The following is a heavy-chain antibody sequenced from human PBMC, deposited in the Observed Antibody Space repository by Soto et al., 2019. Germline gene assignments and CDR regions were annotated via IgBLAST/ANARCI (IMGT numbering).Heavy chain of an antibody. CDR2: ISSSSRTK. V-gene: IGHV3-48*01. CDR3: ARDGTYCSTLSCYVAY. CDR1: GFIFSDYN. D-gene: IGHD2-2*01. Sequence: PGGSLRLSCTASGFIFSDYNINWVRQAPGKGLEWISYISSSSRTKYYADSVKGRFTISRDNAKNSLYLEMNNLRAEDTAVYYCARDGTYCSTLSCYVAYWGQGTPVTVSS. J-gene: IGHJ4*02.